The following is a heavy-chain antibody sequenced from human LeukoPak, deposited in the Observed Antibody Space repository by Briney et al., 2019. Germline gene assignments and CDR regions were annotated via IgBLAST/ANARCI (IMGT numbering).Heavy chain of an antibody. CDR2: IYYSGST. D-gene: IGHD3-3*01. CDR1: GGSISSSSYY. V-gene: IGHV4-39*02. Sequence: SETLSLTRTVSGGSISSSSYYWGWIRQPPGKGLEWIGSIYYSGSTYYNPSLKSRVTISVDTSKNQFSLKLSSVAAADTAVYYCARDVPITIFGVVFDYWGQGTLVTVSS. J-gene: IGHJ4*02. CDR3: ARDVPITIFGVVFDY.